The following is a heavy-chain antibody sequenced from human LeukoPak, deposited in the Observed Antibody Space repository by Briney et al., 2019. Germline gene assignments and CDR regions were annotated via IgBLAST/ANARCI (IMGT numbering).Heavy chain of an antibody. J-gene: IGHJ5*02. Sequence: GGSLRLSCAASGFTFSSYGMHWVRQAPGKGLEWVAFIRYDGSNKYYADSVKGRFTISRDNSKNTLYLQMNSLRAEDTAVYYCAKDLNYDSSGHRFNWFDPWGQGTLVTVSS. CDR3: AKDLNYDSSGHRFNWFDP. CDR2: IRYDGSNK. D-gene: IGHD3-22*01. CDR1: GFTFSSYG. V-gene: IGHV3-30*02.